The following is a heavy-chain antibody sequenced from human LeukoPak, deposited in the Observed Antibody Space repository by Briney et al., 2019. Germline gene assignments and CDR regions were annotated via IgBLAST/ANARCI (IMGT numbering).Heavy chain of an antibody. D-gene: IGHD2-2*01. Sequence: PGGSLRLSCAASGFTFSSYAMHWVRQAPGKGLEWVAVISYDGSNKYYADSVKGRFTVSRDNSKNTLYLQMNSLRAEDTAVYCCARALHYVPAAIEDWFDPWGQGTLVTVSS. CDR1: GFTFSSYA. J-gene: IGHJ5*02. CDR3: ARALHYVPAAIEDWFDP. CDR2: ISYDGSNK. V-gene: IGHV3-30-3*01.